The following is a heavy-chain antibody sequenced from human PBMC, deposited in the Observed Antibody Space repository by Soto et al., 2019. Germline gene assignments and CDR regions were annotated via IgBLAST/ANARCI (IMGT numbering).Heavy chain of an antibody. D-gene: IGHD2-21*01. V-gene: IGHV5-51*01. CDR2: SYPRDSDT. J-gene: IGHJ3*02. CDR3: ATYSSNVHPRFRAFDS. CDR1: GYSFPTNW. Sequence: GGSLKISCKCSGYSFPTNWIGWVRQMPGQGLEWMGTSYPRDSDTRYSPSFQGQVTIQPDKSISTAYLPWSSLKDSDTAMYYCATYSSNVHPRFRAFDSWGQVRSVNV.